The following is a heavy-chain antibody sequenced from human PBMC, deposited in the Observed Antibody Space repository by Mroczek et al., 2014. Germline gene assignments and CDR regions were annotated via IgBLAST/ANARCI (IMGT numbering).Heavy chain of an antibody. CDR3: ARFPTARTRYSSSWPKGPSYYYYGMDV. V-gene: IGHV4-34*01. CDR2: INHSGST. Sequence: QHGAAGLLKPSGRPCPSPALSMWVRSVVTTGAGSASPHGKGLEWIGEINHSGSTNYNPSLKSRVTISVDTSKNQFSLKLSSVTAADTAVYYCARFPTARTRYSSSWPKGPSYYYYGMDVWGQGTTVTVSS. J-gene: IGHJ6*02. D-gene: IGHD6-13*01. CDR1: WVRSVVTT.